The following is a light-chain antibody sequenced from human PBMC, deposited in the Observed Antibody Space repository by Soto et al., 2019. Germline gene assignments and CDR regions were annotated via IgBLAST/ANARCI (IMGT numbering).Light chain of an antibody. Sequence: EIVLTQSPGTLSLSPGEGATLSCRASQTITTSFLAWYQQKPGQAPRLLIYGASSRATGIPDRFSGSGSGTDFTLTISRLAPEDSAVYFCQYYGTSPWTFGQGTKVEIK. V-gene: IGKV3-20*01. CDR1: QTITTSF. J-gene: IGKJ1*01. CDR3: QYYGTSPWT. CDR2: GAS.